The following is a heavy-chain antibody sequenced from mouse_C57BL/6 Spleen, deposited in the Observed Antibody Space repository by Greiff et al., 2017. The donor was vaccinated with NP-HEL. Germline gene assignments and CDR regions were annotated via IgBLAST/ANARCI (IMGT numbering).Heavy chain of an antibody. Sequence: EVKVVESGGGLVQPKGSLKLSCAASGFTFNTYAMHWVRQAPGKGLEWVARIRSKSSNYATYYADSVKDRFTISRDDSQSMLYLQMNNLKTEDTAMYYCVRALYYGYDWAFAYWGQGTLVTVSA. J-gene: IGHJ3*01. D-gene: IGHD2-2*01. CDR3: VRALYYGYDWAFAY. V-gene: IGHV10-3*01. CDR1: GFTFNTYA. CDR2: IRSKSSNYAT.